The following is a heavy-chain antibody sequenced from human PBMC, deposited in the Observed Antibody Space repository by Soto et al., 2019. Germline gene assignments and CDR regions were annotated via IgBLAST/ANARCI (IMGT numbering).Heavy chain of an antibody. Sequence: SETLSLTCTVSGGSISSGGYYWSWIRQHPGKGLEWIGYIYYSGSTYYNPSLKSRVTISVDTSKNQFSLKLSSVTAADTAVYYCARDSGLSRAMDVWGKGTTVTVSS. D-gene: IGHD3-10*01. CDR2: IYYSGST. CDR3: ARDSGLSRAMDV. V-gene: IGHV4-31*03. J-gene: IGHJ6*04. CDR1: GGSISSGGYY.